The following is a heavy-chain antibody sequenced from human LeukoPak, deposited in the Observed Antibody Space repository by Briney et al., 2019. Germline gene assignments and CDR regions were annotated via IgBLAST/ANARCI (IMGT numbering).Heavy chain of an antibody. Sequence: GGSLRLSCAASGFTVSSNYMSWVRQAPGKGLEWAAVIWYDGSNKYYADSVKGRFTISRDNSKNTLYLQMNSLRAEDTAVYYCATLTSPSSSWDAFDIWGQGTMVTVSS. J-gene: IGHJ3*02. V-gene: IGHV3-33*08. CDR2: IWYDGSNK. D-gene: IGHD6-13*01. CDR1: GFTVSSNY. CDR3: ATLTSPSSSWDAFDI.